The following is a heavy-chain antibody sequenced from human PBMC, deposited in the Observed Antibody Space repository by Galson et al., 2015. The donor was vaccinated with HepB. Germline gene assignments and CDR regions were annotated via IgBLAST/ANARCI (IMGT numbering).Heavy chain of an antibody. CDR1: GYTFTDYY. CDR3: TKGYCSSPNCYTDMRFDY. CDR2: INPNNGAT. D-gene: IGHD2-2*02. V-gene: IGHV1-2*02. J-gene: IGHJ4*02. Sequence: SVKVSCKASGYTFTDYYMHWVRQAPGQGLEWMGWINPNNGATNYAQKFQGRVTMTRDTSISTAYMELSSLRSDDTAVYYCTKGYCSSPNCYTDMRFDYWGQGTLVTVSS.